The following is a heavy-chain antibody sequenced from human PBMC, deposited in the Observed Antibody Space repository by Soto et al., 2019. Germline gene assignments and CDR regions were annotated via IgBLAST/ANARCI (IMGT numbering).Heavy chain of an antibody. CDR3: ARGYRRANWGSRDWFDP. D-gene: IGHD7-27*01. Sequence: SETLSLTCAVYGGSFSGYYWSWIRQPPGKGLEWIGEINHSGSTNYNPSLKSRVTISVDTSKNQFSLKLSSVTAADTAVYYCARGYRRANWGSRDWFDPWGQGTLVTVSS. J-gene: IGHJ5*02. V-gene: IGHV4-34*01. CDR1: GGSFSGYY. CDR2: INHSGST.